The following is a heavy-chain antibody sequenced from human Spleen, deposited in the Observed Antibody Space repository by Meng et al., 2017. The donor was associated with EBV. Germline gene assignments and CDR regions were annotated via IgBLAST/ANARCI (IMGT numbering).Heavy chain of an antibody. V-gene: IGHV1-69*06. CDR3: AYEVIENWFDP. CDR1: GGTFSSFA. Sequence: QVQLAQSGAEVKKPGSSVKVSCKASGGTFSSFAISWVRQAPGQGLEWMGTIIPMYGTTNYAQKFQGRVTMTAVSSSTTMYMELTSLTSDDTAVYYCAYEVIENWFDPWGQGTLVTVSS. D-gene: IGHD3-16*01. CDR2: IIPMYGTT. J-gene: IGHJ5*02.